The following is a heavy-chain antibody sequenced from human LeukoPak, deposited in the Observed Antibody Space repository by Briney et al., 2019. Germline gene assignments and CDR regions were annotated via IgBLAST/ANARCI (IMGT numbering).Heavy chain of an antibody. D-gene: IGHD6-19*01. CDR2: IYHSGST. V-gene: IGHV4-38-2*01. CDR3: ARKRVAVASFGY. CDR1: GYSISSGYY. Sequence: SETLSLTCAVSGYSISSGYYWGWIRQPPGKGLEWIGSIYHSGSTYYNPSLKSRVTISVDTSKNQFSLKLSSVTAADTAVYYCARKRVAVASFGYWGQEALVTVSS. J-gene: IGHJ4*02.